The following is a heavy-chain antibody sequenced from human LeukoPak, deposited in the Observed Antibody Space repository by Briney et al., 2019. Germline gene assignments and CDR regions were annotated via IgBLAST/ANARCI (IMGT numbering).Heavy chain of an antibody. CDR2: IKGDGSST. D-gene: IGHD6-13*01. J-gene: IGHJ4*02. V-gene: IGHV3-74*01. CDR1: GFTFSTYW. Sequence: PGGSLRLSCAASGFTFSTYWMHRVRQAPGKGLVWVSRIKGDGSSTSYADSVKGRFTISRDNANNTLYLQMNSLRAEDTATYYCARGASTWYGYWGQGTLVTVSS. CDR3: ARGASTWYGY.